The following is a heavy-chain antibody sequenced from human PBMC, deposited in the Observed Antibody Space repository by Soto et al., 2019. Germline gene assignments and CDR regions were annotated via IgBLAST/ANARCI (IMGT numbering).Heavy chain of an antibody. CDR2: INSDGSST. Sequence: GGSLILSCAASGFTFSSYWMHWVRQVPGKGGKGLVWVSRINSDGSSTSYADSVKGRFTISRDNAKNTLYLQMNSLRAEDTAVYYCVRGHDSGGYYWGQGTLVTVSS. V-gene: IGHV3-74*01. CDR1: GFTFSSYW. CDR3: VRGHDSGGYY. J-gene: IGHJ4*02. D-gene: IGHD3-22*01.